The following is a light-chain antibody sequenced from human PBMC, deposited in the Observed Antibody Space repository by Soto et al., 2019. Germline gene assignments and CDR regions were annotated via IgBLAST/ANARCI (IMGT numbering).Light chain of an antibody. CDR1: QSVLSSSNNKNY. Sequence: DIVMTQSPDSLAVSLGERATINCKSSQSVLSSSNNKNYLAWYQQKPGQHPKLLIYWASTRESGVPDRFSGSGSGTDFTLTISSLQAEDVAVYYCQQYFRPWTFGQGTKVEIK. V-gene: IGKV4-1*01. CDR3: QQYFRPWT. J-gene: IGKJ1*01. CDR2: WAS.